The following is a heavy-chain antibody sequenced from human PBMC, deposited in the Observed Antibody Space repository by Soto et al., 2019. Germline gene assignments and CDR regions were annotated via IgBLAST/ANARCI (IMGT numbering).Heavy chain of an antibody. CDR2: IKQDGSEK. CDR1: GLTFSSYW. CDR3: ARGEAIGDDP. V-gene: IGHV3-7*01. J-gene: IGHJ5*02. D-gene: IGHD3-10*01. Sequence: TGGSLRLSCAASGLTFSSYWMTWVRQAPGKGLEWVANIKQDGSEKYYVDSVKGRFTIPRDNAKNSLYLQMNNLRVEDMAVYYCARGEAIGDDPWGHGTLVTVSS.